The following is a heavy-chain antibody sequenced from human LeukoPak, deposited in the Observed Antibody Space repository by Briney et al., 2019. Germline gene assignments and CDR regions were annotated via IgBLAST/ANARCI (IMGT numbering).Heavy chain of an antibody. CDR2: IYYSGNT. CDR3: ARHAYSGSYYFDY. J-gene: IGHJ4*02. CDR1: GGSIRGRSYY. V-gene: IGHV4-39*01. Sequence: SETLSLTCTVSGGSIRGRSYYWGWIRQPPGKGLGWIGSIYYSGNTYYNPSLKSRVNISVDTSKNQFSLKLSSVTAADTAVYYSARHAYSGSYYFDYWGQGTLVTVSS. D-gene: IGHD1-26*01.